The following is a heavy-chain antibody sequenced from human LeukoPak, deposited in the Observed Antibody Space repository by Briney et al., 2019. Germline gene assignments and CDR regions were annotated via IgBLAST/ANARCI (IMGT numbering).Heavy chain of an antibody. V-gene: IGHV4-59*01. Sequence: SETLSLTCTVSGGSLSSYYWSWVRQPPGKGLEWIGYIYYSGSTNYNPSLKSRVTISVATSTNPFSLKLTPVTAADTAVYYCARAPNPYRDYLGWYFDLWGRGTLVTVSS. CDR1: GGSLSSYY. CDR2: IYYSGST. J-gene: IGHJ2*01. CDR3: ARAPNPYRDYLGWYFDL. D-gene: IGHD4-17*01.